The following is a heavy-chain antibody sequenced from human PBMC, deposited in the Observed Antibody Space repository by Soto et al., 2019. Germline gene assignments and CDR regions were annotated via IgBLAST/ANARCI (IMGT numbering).Heavy chain of an antibody. D-gene: IGHD2-2*01. Sequence: GGSLRLSCAASGFTFSSYGMHWVRQAPGKGLEWVAVIWYDGSNKYYADSVKGRFTISRDNSKNTLYLQMNSLRAEDTAVYYCARDLPYDYYYYYGMDVWGQGTTVTVSS. J-gene: IGHJ6*02. CDR2: IWYDGSNK. CDR1: GFTFSSYG. V-gene: IGHV3-33*01. CDR3: ARDLPYDYYYYYGMDV.